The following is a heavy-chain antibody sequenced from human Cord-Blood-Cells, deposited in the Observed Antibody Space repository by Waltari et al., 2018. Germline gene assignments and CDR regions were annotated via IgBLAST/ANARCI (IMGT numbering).Heavy chain of an antibody. CDR3: ARPGVVTANSWAFDI. J-gene: IGHJ3*02. D-gene: IGHD2-21*02. Sequence: QLQLQESGPGLVKPSETLSLTCTVSGGSISSSSSYWGWIRQPPGKGLEWSGSIYYSGSTYYNPSLKSRVTISVDTSKNQFSLKLSSVTAADTAVYYCARPGVVTANSWAFDIWGQGTMVTVSS. CDR2: IYYSGST. CDR1: GGSISSSSSY. V-gene: IGHV4-39*01.